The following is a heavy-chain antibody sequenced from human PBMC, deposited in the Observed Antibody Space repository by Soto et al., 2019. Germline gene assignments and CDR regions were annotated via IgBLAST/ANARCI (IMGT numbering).Heavy chain of an antibody. CDR2: ISYDGSNK. D-gene: IGHD5-18*01. CDR1: GFTFSSYA. CDR3: AREGDTAMVGDAFDI. J-gene: IGHJ3*02. Sequence: QVQLVESGGGVVQPGRSLRLSCAASGFTFSSYAMHWVRQAPGKGLEWVAVISYDGSNKYYADSVKGRFTISRDNSKNTLYLQMNSLRAEDTAVYYCAREGDTAMVGDAFDIWGQVTMVTVSS. V-gene: IGHV3-30-3*01.